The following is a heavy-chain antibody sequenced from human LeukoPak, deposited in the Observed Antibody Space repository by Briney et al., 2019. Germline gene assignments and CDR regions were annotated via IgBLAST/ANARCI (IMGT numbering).Heavy chain of an antibody. V-gene: IGHV1-2*02. Sequence: ASVKVSCKASGYTFTGYYMHWVRQAPGQGLEWMGWINPNSGGTNYAQKFQGRVTMTGDTSISTAYMELSRLRSDDTAVYYCARDSTVVVVAATLHYWGQGTLVTVSS. CDR1: GYTFTGYY. D-gene: IGHD2-15*01. CDR2: INPNSGGT. J-gene: IGHJ4*02. CDR3: ARDSTVVVVAATLHY.